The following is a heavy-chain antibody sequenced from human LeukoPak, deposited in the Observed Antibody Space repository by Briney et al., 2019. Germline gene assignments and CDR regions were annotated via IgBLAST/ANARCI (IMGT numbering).Heavy chain of an antibody. CDR1: GYTLTELS. CDR3: ATDLFSGSYSVY. V-gene: IGHV1-24*01. D-gene: IGHD1-26*01. CDR2: FDPEDGET. J-gene: IGHJ4*02. Sequence: ASVKVSCRVSGYTLTELSMHWVRQAPGKGLEWMGGFDPEDGETIYAQKFQGRVTMTEDTSTDTAYMELSSLRSEDTAVYYCATDLFSGSYSVYWGQGTLVTVSS.